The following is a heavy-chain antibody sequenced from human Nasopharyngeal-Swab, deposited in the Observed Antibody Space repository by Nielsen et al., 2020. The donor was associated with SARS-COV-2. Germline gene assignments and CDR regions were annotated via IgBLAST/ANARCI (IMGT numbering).Heavy chain of an antibody. CDR3: ARDPIPNWNYGRTDFDY. J-gene: IGHJ4*02. Sequence: GGSLRLSCAASGFTFSSYWMSWVRQAPGKGLEWVANIKQDGSEKYYVDSVKGRFTISRDNAKNSLYLQMNSLRAEDTAVYYCARDPIPNWNYGRTDFDYWGQGTLVTASS. D-gene: IGHD1-7*01. CDR2: IKQDGSEK. V-gene: IGHV3-7*01. CDR1: GFTFSSYW.